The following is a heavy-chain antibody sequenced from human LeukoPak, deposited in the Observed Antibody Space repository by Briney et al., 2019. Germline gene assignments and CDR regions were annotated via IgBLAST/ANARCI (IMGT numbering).Heavy chain of an antibody. J-gene: IGHJ4*02. CDR2: INWNGGST. Sequence: PGGSLRLSCAASGFTLDDYGMSWVRQAPGKGLEWVSGINWNGGSTGYADSVKGRFTISRDNAKNSLYLQVNSLRAEDTALYYCARDPGIAAAEDDYWGQGTLVTVSS. D-gene: IGHD6-13*01. CDR3: ARDPGIAAAEDDY. V-gene: IGHV3-20*04. CDR1: GFTLDDYG.